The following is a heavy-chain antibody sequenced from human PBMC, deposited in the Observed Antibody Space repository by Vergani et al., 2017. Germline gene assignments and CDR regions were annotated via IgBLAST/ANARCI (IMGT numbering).Heavy chain of an antibody. J-gene: IGHJ4*02. CDR1: GYSITSGYY. CDR3: ARVRYFDWLLCGIFDY. Sequence: QVQLQESGPGLVKPSETLSLTCAVSGYSITSGYYWGWIRQPPGKGLEWIGTIYHSGSTYYNPSLKSRVTISVDTSKNQFSLKLSSVTAADTAVYYCARVRYFDWLLCGIFDYWGQGTLVTVSS. D-gene: IGHD3-9*01. V-gene: IGHV4-38-2*01. CDR2: IYHSGST.